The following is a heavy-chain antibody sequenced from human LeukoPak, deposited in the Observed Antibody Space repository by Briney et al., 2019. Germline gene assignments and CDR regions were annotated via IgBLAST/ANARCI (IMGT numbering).Heavy chain of an antibody. CDR3: AREDAVSSDDAFDL. CDR2: VYYTGST. CDR1: DGSINTISDY. D-gene: IGHD6-19*01. V-gene: IGHV4-39*07. J-gene: IGHJ3*01. Sequence: SETLSLTCSVSDGSINTISDYWGWVRQPPGKGLEWIGSVYYTGSTYYNAPFKSRVTISIDTSKNQFSLSLSAVTAADTAMYYCAREDAVSSDDAFDLWGQGTMVTVSS.